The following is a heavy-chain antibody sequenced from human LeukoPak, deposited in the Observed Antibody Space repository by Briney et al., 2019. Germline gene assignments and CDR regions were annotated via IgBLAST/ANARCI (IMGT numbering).Heavy chain of an antibody. V-gene: IGHV3-30*04. Sequence: GRSLRLSCAASGFTFSSYAMHWVRQAPGKGLEWVAVISYDGSNKYYADPVKGRFTISRDNSKNTLYLQMNSLRAEDTAVYYCAREGNYGDNDYWGQGTLVTVSS. D-gene: IGHD4-17*01. J-gene: IGHJ4*02. CDR1: GFTFSSYA. CDR2: ISYDGSNK. CDR3: AREGNYGDNDY.